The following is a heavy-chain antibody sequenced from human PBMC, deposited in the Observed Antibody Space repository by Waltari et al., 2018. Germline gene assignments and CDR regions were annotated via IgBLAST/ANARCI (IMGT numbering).Heavy chain of an antibody. J-gene: IGHJ4*02. CDR1: GFTVSSSG. Sequence: QVQLVESGGGVVQPGGSLTLSCAACGFTVSSSGSPAGRPAPGKGLEWVAFIRYDGSNKYYADSVKGRFTISRDNSKNTLYLQMNSLRAEDTAVYYCAKDTHYSSPYYFDYWGQGTLVTVSS. D-gene: IGHD6-13*01. CDR2: IRYDGSNK. CDR3: AKDTHYSSPYYFDY. V-gene: IGHV3-30*02.